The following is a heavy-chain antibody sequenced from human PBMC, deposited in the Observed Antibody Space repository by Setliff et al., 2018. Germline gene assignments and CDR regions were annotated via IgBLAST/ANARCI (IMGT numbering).Heavy chain of an antibody. D-gene: IGHD3-10*01. J-gene: IGHJ5*02. CDR1: GFSFSDHY. V-gene: IGHV3-72*01. Sequence: GGSLRLSCAASGFSFSDHYMDWVRQAPGKGLEWLGRIRKKANFYSTEYAASVEGRFTISRDDLENSVYLQMNNLKNEDTGVYYCVKLVPQAISSDPWGQGTLVTVSS. CDR3: VKLVPQAISSDP. CDR2: IRKKANFYST.